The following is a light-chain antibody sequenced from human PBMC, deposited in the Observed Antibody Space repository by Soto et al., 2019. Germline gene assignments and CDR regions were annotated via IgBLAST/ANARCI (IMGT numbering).Light chain of an antibody. Sequence: QSALTQPASVSGSPGQSITISCTGTSSDVGGYNFVSWYQQHPGKAPKLMIYDVSNRPSGVSNRFSGSKSGNTASLTISGLQAEDEADYYCSSYTNSSPFYVFGTGTKLTV. V-gene: IGLV2-14*03. CDR2: DVS. J-gene: IGLJ1*01. CDR1: SSDVGGYNF. CDR3: SSYTNSSPFYV.